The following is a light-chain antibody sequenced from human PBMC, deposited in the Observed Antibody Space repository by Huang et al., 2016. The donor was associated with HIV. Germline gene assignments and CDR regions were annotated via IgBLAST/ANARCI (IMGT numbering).Light chain of an antibody. CDR1: QSVSSN. CDR2: GAS. V-gene: IGKV3-15*01. CDR3: QQYNNWPRT. Sequence: ELVMTQSPAALSVSPGERATLSCRASQSVSSNLAWYQQKPGQDPRLLSYGASTRATGIPARFSGSGSGTEFTLTISSLQSEDFAVYYCQQYNNWPRTFGQGTKVEIK. J-gene: IGKJ1*01.